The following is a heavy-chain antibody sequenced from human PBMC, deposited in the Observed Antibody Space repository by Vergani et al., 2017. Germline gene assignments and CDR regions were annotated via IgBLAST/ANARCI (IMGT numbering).Heavy chain of an antibody. D-gene: IGHD4-17*01. CDR1: GYTFTDHY. V-gene: IGHV1-69-2*01. Sequence: VQLVQSGAEVKKPGAPMKISCKVSGYTFTDHYMHWVKQAPGKGLEWMGLVDPEDGEKIYAEKFKGRVTIAADTSTDTAHLELSSLRSEDTAVYYCATPQTVTTGGMEVWGQGTTVIVSS. J-gene: IGHJ6*02. CDR2: VDPEDGEK. CDR3: ATPQTVTTGGMEV.